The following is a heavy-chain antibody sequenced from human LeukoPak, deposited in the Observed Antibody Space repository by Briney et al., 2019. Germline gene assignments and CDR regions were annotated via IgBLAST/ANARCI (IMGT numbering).Heavy chain of an antibody. CDR2: MTSKSDNT. V-gene: IGHV1-18*01. CDR1: GYTFTNYD. CDR3: TRDLGQWLLQGIFFDY. Sequence: ASVKVSCEASGYTFTNYDIHWVRQAPGQGLEWMGWMTSKSDNTRYALKFQGRVTMTTDTSTSTAYMELRSLRSDDTAVYYCTRDLGQWLLQGIFFDYWGQGTLVTVSS. D-gene: IGHD5-12*01. J-gene: IGHJ4*02.